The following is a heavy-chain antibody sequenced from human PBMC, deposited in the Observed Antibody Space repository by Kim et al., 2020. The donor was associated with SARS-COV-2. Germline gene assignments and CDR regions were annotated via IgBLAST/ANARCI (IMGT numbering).Heavy chain of an antibody. CDR1: GFTYDLFW. V-gene: IGHV3-7*01. D-gene: IGHD6-19*01. Sequence: GGSLRLSCVASGFTYDLFWMAWVRQAPGKGLEWVATIYQDGSEKYYVDSVKGGFSISRDNARNSVYLQMNSLRAEDTAMYYCARDRRPVAGRRFVDYWG. J-gene: IGHJ4*01. CDR3: ARDRRPVAGRRFVDY. CDR2: IYQDGSEK.